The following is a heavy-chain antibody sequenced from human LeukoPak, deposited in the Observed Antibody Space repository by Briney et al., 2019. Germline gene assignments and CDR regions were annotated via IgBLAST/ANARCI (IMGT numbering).Heavy chain of an antibody. CDR2: ISNDGSNQ. D-gene: IGHD3-10*01. Sequence: GGSQRLSYPVSGFPFRSYAMHWVRHPNGQGQKGLGVISNDGSNQYYLDAVKGRFTISRDNSKNTLYLQMNSLRAEDTAVYYCAKDRDGYGSGSLDYWGQGTLVTVSS. V-gene: IGHV3-30*18. CDR1: GFPFRSYA. CDR3: AKDRDGYGSGSLDY. J-gene: IGHJ4*02.